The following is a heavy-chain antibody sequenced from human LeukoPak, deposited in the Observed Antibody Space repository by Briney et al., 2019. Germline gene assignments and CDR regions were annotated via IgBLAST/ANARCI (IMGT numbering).Heavy chain of an antibody. V-gene: IGHV3-48*02. D-gene: IGHD5-12*01. J-gene: IGHJ4*02. CDR1: GFAFSSYS. CDR3: ARDRPNTGYDFDY. CDR2: ITSSSSSI. Sequence: GGSLRLSCAASGFAFSSYSMNWVRQAPGKGLEWLSYITSSSSSIFYADSVKGRFTISRDNARNSLYLQMNSLRDDDTAVYCCARDRPNTGYDFDYWGQGALVTVSS.